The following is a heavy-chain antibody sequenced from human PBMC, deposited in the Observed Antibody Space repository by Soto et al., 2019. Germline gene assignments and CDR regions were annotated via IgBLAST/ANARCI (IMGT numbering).Heavy chain of an antibody. J-gene: IGHJ6*03. Sequence: SETLSLTCTVSGGSISSGGYYWSWIRQHPGKGLEWIGYIYYSGSTYYNPSLKNRVTISVDTSKNQFSLKLSSVTAADTAVYYCARGRASYMDVWGKGTTVTVSS. CDR2: IYYSGST. CDR3: ARGRASYMDV. V-gene: IGHV4-31*03. CDR1: GGSISSGGYY.